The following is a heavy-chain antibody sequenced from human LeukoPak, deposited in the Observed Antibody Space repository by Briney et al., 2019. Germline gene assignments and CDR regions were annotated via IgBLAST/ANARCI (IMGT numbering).Heavy chain of an antibody. CDR2: IKSKYDGGNT. D-gene: IGHD3-22*01. CDR1: GFTFSNAW. V-gene: IGHV3-15*01. CDR3: TTDDGSSGNPLDD. Sequence: PGGSLRLSCAASGFTFSNAWMRWGRQAPGKGLEWVGRIKSKYDGGNTDYAAPVKGRLTISRDDSKNTVYLQMNSLKSEDTALYYCTTDDGSSGNPLDDWGQGTLVTVSS. J-gene: IGHJ4*02.